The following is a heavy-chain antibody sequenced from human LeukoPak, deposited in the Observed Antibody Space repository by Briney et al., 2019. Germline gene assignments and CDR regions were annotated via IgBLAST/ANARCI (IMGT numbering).Heavy chain of an antibody. CDR3: ARDSMVRGGLDY. CDR2: ISSGSGTI. CDR1: GFTFSSYS. J-gene: IGHJ4*02. Sequence: GGSLRLSCAASGFTFSSYSMNWVRQAPGKGLEWVSYISSGSGTIYYADSVKGRFTISRDNAKNSLYLQMNSLRAEDTAVYYCARDSMVRGGLDYWGQGTLVTVSS. D-gene: IGHD3-10*01. V-gene: IGHV3-48*01.